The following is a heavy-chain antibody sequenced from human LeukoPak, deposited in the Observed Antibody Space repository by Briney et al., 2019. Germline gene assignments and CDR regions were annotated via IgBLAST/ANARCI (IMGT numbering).Heavy chain of an antibody. CDR2: ISDGGDYT. D-gene: IGHD3-22*01. J-gene: IGHJ4*02. Sequence: PGGSLRLSCAASGFTFSTYAMIWVRQAPGKGLEWVSGISDGGDYTYYADSVKGRFTISRDNSKNTLYLQMNSLRAEDTAVYYCARSSGSYRPFDSWGQGTLVTVSS. CDR3: ARSSGSYRPFDS. V-gene: IGHV3-23*01. CDR1: GFTFSTYA.